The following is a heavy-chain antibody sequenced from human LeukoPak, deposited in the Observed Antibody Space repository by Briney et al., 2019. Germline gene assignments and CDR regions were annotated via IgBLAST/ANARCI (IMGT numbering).Heavy chain of an antibody. CDR3: ARNVDMAGLDMDV. CDR1: GGSISSGGYY. D-gene: IGHD5-12*01. Sequence: PSETLSLTCTVSGGSISSGGYYWSWIRQHPGKGLEWIGYIYYSGSTYYNPSLKSRVTISVDTSKNQFSLKLSSVTAADTAVYYCARNVDMAGLDMDVWDKGTTVTVSS. CDR2: IYYSGST. J-gene: IGHJ6*03. V-gene: IGHV4-31*03.